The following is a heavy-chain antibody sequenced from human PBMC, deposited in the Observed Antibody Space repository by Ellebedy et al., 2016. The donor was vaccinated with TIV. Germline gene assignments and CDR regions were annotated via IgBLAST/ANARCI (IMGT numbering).Heavy chain of an antibody. J-gene: IGHJ5*02. CDR3: ARDMAATVVSGWFDP. CDR1: GFMFDNYA. Sequence: SLKISCAASGFMFDNYAMHWVRQAPGKGLEWVSGISWNSGSIDYADSVKGRFTISRDNAKNSLYLQMNSLRPEDTALYYCARDMAATVVSGWFDPWGQGTLVTVSS. V-gene: IGHV3-9*01. D-gene: IGHD4-23*01. CDR2: ISWNSGSI.